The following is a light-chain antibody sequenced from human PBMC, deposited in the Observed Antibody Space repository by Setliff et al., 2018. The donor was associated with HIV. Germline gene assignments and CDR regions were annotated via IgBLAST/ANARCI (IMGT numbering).Light chain of an antibody. CDR2: EGN. CDR1: SSDVGSYNL. V-gene: IGLV2-23*01. J-gene: IGLJ1*01. Sequence: QSALTQHASVSGSPGQSITISCTGTSSDVGSYNLVSWYQQHPGKAPKLIIYEGNKRPSGVSTRFSGSKSGNTASLTISGLQDEDEADYYCCSFAGSSTSVFGTGTKVTVL. CDR3: CSFAGSSTSV.